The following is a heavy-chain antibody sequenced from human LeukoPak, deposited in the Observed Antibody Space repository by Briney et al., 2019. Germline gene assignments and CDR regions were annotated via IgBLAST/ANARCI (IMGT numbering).Heavy chain of an antibody. CDR3: ARDRLVRGVKPYYFDY. Sequence: GGSLRLSCAASGFTFSSYGMHWVRQAPGKGLEWVAVIWYDGSNKYYADSVKGRFTISRDNSKNTLYLQMNSLRAEDTAVYYCARDRLVRGVKPYYFDYWGQGTLVTVSS. D-gene: IGHD3-10*01. J-gene: IGHJ4*02. V-gene: IGHV3-33*01. CDR1: GFTFSSYG. CDR2: IWYDGSNK.